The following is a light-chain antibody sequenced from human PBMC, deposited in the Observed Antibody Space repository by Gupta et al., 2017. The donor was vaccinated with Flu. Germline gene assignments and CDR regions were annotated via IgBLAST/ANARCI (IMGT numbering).Light chain of an antibody. J-gene: IGLJ1*01. Sequence: QSVLTQPRSVSGSPGQPVTIPCTGTTSDVGGNRSVAWYQHHPGKAPKLMIFDVNKRPSGVPDRFSGSKSANTASLTISGLQAGDEADYYCCSFGSTYSSAYVFGTGTKVTVL. CDR2: DVN. CDR1: TSDVGGNRS. CDR3: CSFGSTYSSAYV. V-gene: IGLV2-11*02.